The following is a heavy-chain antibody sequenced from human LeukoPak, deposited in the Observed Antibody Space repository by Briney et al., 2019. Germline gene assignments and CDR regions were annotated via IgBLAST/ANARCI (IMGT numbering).Heavy chain of an antibody. CDR1: GFTFSSYW. CDR2: INSDGSST. J-gene: IGHJ3*02. Sequence: GGPLRLSCAASGFTFSSYWMHWVRQAPGKGLVWVSRINSDGSSTSYADSVKGRFTISRDNAKNTLYLQMNSLRAEDTAVYYCARGPGAIDAFDIWGQGTMVTVSS. CDR3: ARGPGAIDAFDI. V-gene: IGHV3-74*01. D-gene: IGHD3-10*01.